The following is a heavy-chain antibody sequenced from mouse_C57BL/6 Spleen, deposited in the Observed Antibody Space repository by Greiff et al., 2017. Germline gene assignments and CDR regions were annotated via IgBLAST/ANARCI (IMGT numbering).Heavy chain of an antibody. Sequence: VQLQQSGAELARPGASVKLSCKASGYTFTSYGISWVKQRPGQGLEWIGEIYPRSGNTYYNEKFKGTATLTADKSSSTAYIELRSLTTEDSAVYVCARGSSYGSYCGYFDVWGTGTTVTVSS. CDR3: ARGSSYGSYCGYFDV. J-gene: IGHJ1*03. D-gene: IGHD1-1*01. CDR1: GYTFTSYG. CDR2: IYPRSGNT. V-gene: IGHV1-81*01.